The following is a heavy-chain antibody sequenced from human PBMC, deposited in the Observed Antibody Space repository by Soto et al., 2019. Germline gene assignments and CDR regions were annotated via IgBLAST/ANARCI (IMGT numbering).Heavy chain of an antibody. D-gene: IGHD2-8*01. Sequence: EVQLVESGGGVVRPGGSLRLSCAASGFTFDDYGMSWGRQAPGKGLGWGAGINWNGGSIGYADSVKGRFTISRDNAKNSLYLQMNSLRAEDTALYHCARGTLNDVAFDIWGQGTMVTVSS. V-gene: IGHV3-20*01. J-gene: IGHJ3*02. CDR1: GFTFDDYG. CDR2: INWNGGSI. CDR3: ARGTLNDVAFDI.